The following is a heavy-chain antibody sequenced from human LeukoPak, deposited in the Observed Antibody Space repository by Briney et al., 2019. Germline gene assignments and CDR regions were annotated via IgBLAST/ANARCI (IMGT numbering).Heavy chain of an antibody. J-gene: IGHJ4*02. CDR2: IYYTGST. CDR3: AKSGGYGLIDK. CDR1: GFTFSSYE. Sequence: GSLRLSCAASGFTFSSYEMNWVRQAPGKGLEWIANIYYTGSTYYNVSLNSGVTISIDKSKNLFSLRLNSMTAADAAVYYCAKSGGYGLIDKWGQGTLVTVSS. V-gene: IGHV4-59*04. D-gene: IGHD1-26*01.